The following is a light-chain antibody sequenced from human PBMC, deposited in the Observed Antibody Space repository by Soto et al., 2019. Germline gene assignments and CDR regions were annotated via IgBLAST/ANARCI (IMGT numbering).Light chain of an antibody. CDR1: SSNIGSNT. V-gene: IGLV1-44*01. CDR3: AAWDDSLNGWV. J-gene: IGLJ3*02. Sequence: QSVLTQPPSASGTPGQRVTISCSGSSSNIGSNTVNWYQQLPGTAPKLLIYSNNQRPSGDPDRFSGSKSGTSASLAISGLQCEDEADYYCAAWDDSLNGWVFGGGTKLTVL. CDR2: SNN.